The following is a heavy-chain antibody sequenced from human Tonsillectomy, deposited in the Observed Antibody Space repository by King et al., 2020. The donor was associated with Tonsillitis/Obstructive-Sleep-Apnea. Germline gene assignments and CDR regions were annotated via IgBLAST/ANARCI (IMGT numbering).Heavy chain of an antibody. CDR2: IWYDGSNK. D-gene: IGHD2-2*02. J-gene: IGHJ4*02. CDR1: GFTLSTYG. Sequence: VQLVESGGGVVQPGRPLRLSCAASGFTLSTYGMHWVRQAPGKGLEWVAAIWYDGSNKYYGDSVKGRFTISRDNSKNTLYLQMNSLRAEDTAVYYCARSSKLVRVEEPTAIDYWGQGTLVTVSS. V-gene: IGHV3-33*01. CDR3: ARSSKLVRVEEPTAIDY.